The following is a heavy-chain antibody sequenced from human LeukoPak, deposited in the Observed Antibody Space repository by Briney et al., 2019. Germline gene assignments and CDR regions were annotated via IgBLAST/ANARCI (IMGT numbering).Heavy chain of an antibody. D-gene: IGHD3-9*01. CDR2: ISGSGGST. Sequence: GGSLRLSCAASGFTFSSHAMSWVRQAPGKGLEWVSAISGSGGSTYYADSVKGRFTISRDNSKNTLYLQMNSLRAEDTAVYYCAKDPRYFDWLFDAFDIWGQGTMVTVSS. J-gene: IGHJ3*02. V-gene: IGHV3-23*01. CDR1: GFTFSSHA. CDR3: AKDPRYFDWLFDAFDI.